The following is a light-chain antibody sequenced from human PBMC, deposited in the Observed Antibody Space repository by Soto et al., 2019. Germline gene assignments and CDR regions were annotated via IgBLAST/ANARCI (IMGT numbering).Light chain of an antibody. J-gene: IGLJ3*02. Sequence: QSALTQPASVSGSPGQSITISCTGTSSDVGTYNLVSWYQHHPGKAPKLMISEGSERPSGVSNRFSGSKSGNTASLTISGLQAEDEADYYCCSYASGNSWVFGGGTKLTVL. CDR3: CSYASGNSWV. V-gene: IGLV2-23*01. CDR1: SSDVGTYNL. CDR2: EGS.